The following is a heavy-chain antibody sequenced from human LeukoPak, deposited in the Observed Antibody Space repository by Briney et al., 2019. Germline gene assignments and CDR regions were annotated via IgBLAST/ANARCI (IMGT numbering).Heavy chain of an antibody. V-gene: IGHV3-15*01. CDR1: GFTFSNAW. CDR2: IKSKTDGGTT. CDR3: TTGFLAAAGKGY. D-gene: IGHD6-13*01. Sequence: GGSLRLSCAASGFTFSNAWMSWVRQAPGKGLEWVGRIKSKTDGGTTDYAAPVKGRFTISRDDLKNTLYLQMNSLKTEDTAVYYCTTGFLAAAGKGYWGQGTLVTVSS. J-gene: IGHJ4*02.